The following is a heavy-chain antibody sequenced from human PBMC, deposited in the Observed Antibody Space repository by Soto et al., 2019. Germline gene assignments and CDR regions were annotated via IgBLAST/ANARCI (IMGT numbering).Heavy chain of an antibody. CDR3: ARPPVHITWAALDI. D-gene: IGHD3-10*01. V-gene: IGHV3-33*01. CDR2: IWYGGSNK. J-gene: IGHJ3*02. CDR1: GFTFSSYG. Sequence: GGSLRLSCAASGFTFSSYGMHWVRQAPGKGLEWVAVIWYGGSNKYYADSVKGRFTISRDNSKNTLYLQMNSLRAEDTAVYYCARPPVHITWAALDIWGQGTMVTVSS.